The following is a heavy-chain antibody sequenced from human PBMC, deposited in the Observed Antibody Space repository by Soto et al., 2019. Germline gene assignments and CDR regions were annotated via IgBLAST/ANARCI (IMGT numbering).Heavy chain of an antibody. V-gene: IGHV4-34*01. J-gene: IGHJ4*02. CDR1: GGSFSGHY. Sequence: QVQLQQWGAGLLKPSETMSLTCAVHGGSFSGHYWSWIRQPPGKGLEWIGEINHSGSTNYNPSLKSRVTISVDTSKNQFSLKLSSVTAADTAVYYCASGGDHYDRLVDYWGQGTLVTVSS. CDR2: INHSGST. CDR3: ASGGDHYDRLVDY. D-gene: IGHD3-22*01.